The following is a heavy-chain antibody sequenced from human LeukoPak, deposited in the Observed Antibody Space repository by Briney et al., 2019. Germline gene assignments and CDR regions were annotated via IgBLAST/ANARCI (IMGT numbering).Heavy chain of an antibody. CDR3: ARGRGLAVAAKYYFDY. D-gene: IGHD6-19*01. CDR2: IYPSGDTT. J-gene: IGHJ4*02. Sequence: ASVKVSCKASGYSFTSHYMHWVRQAPGQGLEWMGIIYPSGDTTTYAQKFQGRDTMTRDTSTSTVYMELSSLRSEDTAVYYCARGRGLAVAAKYYFDYWGQGTLVTVSS. V-gene: IGHV1-46*01. CDR1: GYSFTSHY.